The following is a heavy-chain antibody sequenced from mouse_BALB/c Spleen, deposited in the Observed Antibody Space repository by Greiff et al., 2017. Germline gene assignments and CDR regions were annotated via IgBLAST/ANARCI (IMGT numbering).Heavy chain of an antibody. CDR2: IWAGGST. Sequence: VQGVESGPGLVAPSQSLSITCTVSGFSLTSYGVHWVRQPPGKGLEWLGVIWAGGSTNYNSALMSRLSISKDNSKSQVFIKMNSLQTDDTAMYYCARENWDEGFAYWGQGTLVTVSA. D-gene: IGHD4-1*01. V-gene: IGHV2-9*02. CDR3: ARENWDEGFAY. CDR1: GFSLTSYG. J-gene: IGHJ3*01.